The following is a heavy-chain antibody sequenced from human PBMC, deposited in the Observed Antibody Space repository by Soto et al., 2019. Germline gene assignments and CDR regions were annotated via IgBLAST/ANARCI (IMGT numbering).Heavy chain of an antibody. V-gene: IGHV3-7*03. CDR2: IKQDGSEK. CDR3: ASGAAAGTDGWFDP. D-gene: IGHD6-13*01. J-gene: IGHJ5*02. CDR1: GFTFSSYW. Sequence: GGSLRLSCAASGFTFSSYWMSWVRQAPGKGLEWVANIKQDGSEKYYVDSVKGRFTIPRDNAKNSLYLQMNSLRAEDTAVYYCASGAAAGTDGWFDPWGQGTLVTVSS.